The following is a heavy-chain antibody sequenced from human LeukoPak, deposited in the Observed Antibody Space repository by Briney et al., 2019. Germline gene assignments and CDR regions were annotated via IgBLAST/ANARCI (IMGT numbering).Heavy chain of an antibody. D-gene: IGHD3-16*02. V-gene: IGHV1-8*03. Sequence: ASVKVSCKASGYTFTSYDINWVRQATGQGLEWMGWMSPNSGNTGYAQKFQGRVTITRNTSISTAYMELSSLRSEDTAVYYCARAVIRFNNYYYYYYMDVWGKGTTVTVSS. CDR3: ARAVIRFNNYYYYYYMDV. CDR2: MSPNSGNT. J-gene: IGHJ6*03. CDR1: GYTFTSYD.